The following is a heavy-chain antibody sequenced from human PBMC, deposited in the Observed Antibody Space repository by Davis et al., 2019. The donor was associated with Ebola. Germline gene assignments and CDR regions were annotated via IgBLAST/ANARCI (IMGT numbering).Heavy chain of an antibody. CDR2: FRGNGGGT. CDR3: AGGGFWSGQFVY. CDR1: VITFSSYA. Sequence: GESLKISCAASVITFSSYAMTWFRHAPGKGPELLSAFRGNGGGTYSVDSVKGRFTISSDKSKNTVYLQMNRLRVEDTAVYYGAGGGFWSGQFVYWGQGTVVTFSS. D-gene: IGHD3-3*01. J-gene: IGHJ4*02. V-gene: IGHV3-23*01.